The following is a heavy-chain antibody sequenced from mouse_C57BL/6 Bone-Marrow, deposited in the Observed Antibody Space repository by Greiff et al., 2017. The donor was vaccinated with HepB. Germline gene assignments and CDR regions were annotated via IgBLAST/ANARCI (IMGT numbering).Heavy chain of an antibody. Sequence: VKLLESGAELARPGASVKMSCKASGYTFTSYTMHWVKQRPGQGLEWIGYINPSSGYTKYNQKFKDKATLTADKSSSTAYMQLSSLTSEDSAVYYCARQAPYYGSSEFDYWGQGTTLTVSS. V-gene: IGHV1-4*01. CDR3: ARQAPYYGSSEFDY. J-gene: IGHJ2*01. CDR2: INPSSGYT. D-gene: IGHD1-1*01. CDR1: GYTFTSYT.